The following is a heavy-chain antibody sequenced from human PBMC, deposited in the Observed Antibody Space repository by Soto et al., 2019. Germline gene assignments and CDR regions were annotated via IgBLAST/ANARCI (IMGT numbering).Heavy chain of an antibody. CDR2: IFPKFGTT. V-gene: IGHV1-69*01. Sequence: QVQLVQSGAEVKKPGSSVKVSCKASGDTDTNYVISWVRQAPGQGLEWMGGIFPKFGTTYSAQKLQDRLTITADESTSTVYMQLSSPRLDDTAVYYCEAEMTFVKLSVVWGQGTTVTVSS. J-gene: IGHJ6*02. D-gene: IGHD3-16*02. CDR1: GDTDTNYV. CDR3: EAEMTFVKLSVV.